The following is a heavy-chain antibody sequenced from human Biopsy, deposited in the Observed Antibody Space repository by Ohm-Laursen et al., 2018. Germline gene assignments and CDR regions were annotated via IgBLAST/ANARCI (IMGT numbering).Heavy chain of an antibody. CDR1: GGSVSSGGFY. Sequence: SQTLSLTCPVSGGSVSSGGFYWSWIRQHPGKGLEWIGYIYYSGTTYYNPSLKSLVTISVDTSKNQFSLKLNSVTTADTAVYYCARRPYGGTRYWYFDPWGRGTLVTVSS. CDR3: ARRPYGGTRYWYFDP. V-gene: IGHV4-31*01. CDR2: IYYSGTT. J-gene: IGHJ2*01. D-gene: IGHD4-23*01.